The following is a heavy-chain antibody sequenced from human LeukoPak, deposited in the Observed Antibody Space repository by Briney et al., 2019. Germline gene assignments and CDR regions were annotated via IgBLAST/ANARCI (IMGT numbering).Heavy chain of an antibody. V-gene: IGHV3-53*01. Sequence: PGGSLRLSCAASGFTVSSNYMSWVRQAPGKGLEWVSVIYSSGSTYYEESAKDRLTISRDNSKNTLYLQMSSLRAEDTGVYYCVRDRWVGYFDYCGQGALGTVSS. D-gene: IGHD3-10*01. CDR2: IYSSGST. J-gene: IGHJ4*02. CDR3: VRDRWVGYFDY. CDR1: GFTVSSNY.